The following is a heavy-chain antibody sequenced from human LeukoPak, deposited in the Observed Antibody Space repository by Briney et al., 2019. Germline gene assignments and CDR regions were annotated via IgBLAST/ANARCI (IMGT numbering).Heavy chain of an antibody. CDR1: GGSISSYY. D-gene: IGHD3-10*01. CDR2: IYTSGST. CDR3: ARDPRGDFSGAFDI. J-gene: IGHJ3*02. Sequence: SETLSLTCTVSGGSISSYYWSWIRQPAGKGLEWIARIYTSGSTNYNPSLTSRVTMSVDTSKNQFSLKLSSVTAADTAVYYCARDPRGDFSGAFDIWGQGTMVTVSS. V-gene: IGHV4-4*07.